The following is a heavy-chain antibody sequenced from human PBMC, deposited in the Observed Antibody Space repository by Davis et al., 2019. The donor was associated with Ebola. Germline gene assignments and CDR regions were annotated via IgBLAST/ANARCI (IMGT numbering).Heavy chain of an antibody. CDR3: AKGLPDHDY. J-gene: IGHJ4*02. CDR2: ISGSGGST. CDR1: GFTFSSYN. V-gene: IGHV3-23*01. Sequence: GESLKISCAASGFTFSSYNMNWVRQAPGKGLEWVSAISGSGGSTYYADSVKGRFTISRDNSKNTLYLQMNSLRAEDTAVYYCAKGLPDHDYWGQGTLVTVSS.